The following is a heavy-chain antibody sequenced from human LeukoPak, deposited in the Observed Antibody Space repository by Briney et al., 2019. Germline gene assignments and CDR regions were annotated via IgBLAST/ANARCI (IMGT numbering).Heavy chain of an antibody. J-gene: IGHJ4*02. CDR1: GFAFNGHG. CDR3: AKSSGSYLYYFDY. Sequence: GGSLRLSCAASGFAFNGHGMNWVRQAPGKGLEWVSYISSSSSNIYSADFVKGRFSISRDNAKNSVYLQMNSLRVEDTAVYSCAKSSGSYLYYFDYWGQGTLVTVSS. V-gene: IGHV3-48*01. D-gene: IGHD3-10*01. CDR2: ISSSSSNI.